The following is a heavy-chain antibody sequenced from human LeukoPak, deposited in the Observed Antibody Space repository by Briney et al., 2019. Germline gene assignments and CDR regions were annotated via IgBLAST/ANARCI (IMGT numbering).Heavy chain of an antibody. J-gene: IGHJ4*02. CDR2: IKQDGNDK. Sequence: GGSLRLSCAASGFTFSSYWMTWVRQAPGKGLEWVANIKQDGNDKYYVDSVKGRFTISRDNAKNSLFLQMNSLRAEDTAVYYCARESNTLTAPHFDYWGQGTLVTVSS. CDR3: ARESNTLTAPHFDY. D-gene: IGHD4-17*01. V-gene: IGHV3-7*01. CDR1: GFTFSSYW.